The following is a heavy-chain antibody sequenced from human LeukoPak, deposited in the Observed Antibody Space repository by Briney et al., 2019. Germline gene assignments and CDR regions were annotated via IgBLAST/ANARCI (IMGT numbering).Heavy chain of an antibody. CDR3: ARGATARGFDK. Sequence: GGSLRLSCAASGFTFANYTMNWVRQAPGKGLEWVSHISSSSATTYYADSVKGRFTISRDNAKKSLDLQMNSLQDEDTAVYYCARGATARGFDKWGQGTLVTVSS. V-gene: IGHV3-48*02. J-gene: IGHJ4*02. D-gene: IGHD5-12*01. CDR2: ISSSSATT. CDR1: GFTFANYT.